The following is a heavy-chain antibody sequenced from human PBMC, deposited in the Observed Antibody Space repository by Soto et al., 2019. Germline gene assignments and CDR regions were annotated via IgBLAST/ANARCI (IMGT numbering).Heavy chain of an antibody. Sequence: GGSLRLSCAASGFTFSSYAMHWVRQAPGKGLEWVAVISYDGSNKYYPDSVKGRFTISRDNSKNTLYLQMNSLRAEDTAVYYCARAAYYDFWSGYAPYYYYGMDVWGQGTTVTVSS. CDR3: ARAAYYDFWSGYAPYYYYGMDV. V-gene: IGHV3-30-3*01. CDR1: GFTFSSYA. J-gene: IGHJ6*02. D-gene: IGHD3-3*01. CDR2: ISYDGSNK.